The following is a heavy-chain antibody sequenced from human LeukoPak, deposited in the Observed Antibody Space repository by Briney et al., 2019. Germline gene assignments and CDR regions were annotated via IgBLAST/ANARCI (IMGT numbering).Heavy chain of an antibody. CDR3: AKDRACSGGSCHFDH. Sequence: GGSLRLSCAASGFTFSSYAMHWVRQAPGKGLEYVSAISSNGGSTYYANSVKGRFTISRDNSKNTLYLQMNSLRVEDTAVYYCAKDRACSGGSCHFDHWRQRTLVTVSS. J-gene: IGHJ4*02. D-gene: IGHD2-15*01. V-gene: IGHV3-64*01. CDR2: ISSNGGST. CDR1: GFTFSSYA.